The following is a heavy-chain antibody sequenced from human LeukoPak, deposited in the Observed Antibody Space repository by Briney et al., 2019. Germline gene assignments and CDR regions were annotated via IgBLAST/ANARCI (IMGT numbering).Heavy chain of an antibody. CDR1: RASIISYY. CDR3: AGLHPGIKCLDY. J-gene: IGHJ4*02. Sequence: SETLSLTCTVSRASIISYYWSWVRQPPGKGLEWIGYIYPNGSTNYNPSLKSRVTISLRTSKNQFSLTLSSVTAADTAVYFCAGLHPGIKCLDYWGQGSPVTVSS. V-gene: IGHV4-4*09. CDR2: IYPNGST. D-gene: IGHD3-10*01.